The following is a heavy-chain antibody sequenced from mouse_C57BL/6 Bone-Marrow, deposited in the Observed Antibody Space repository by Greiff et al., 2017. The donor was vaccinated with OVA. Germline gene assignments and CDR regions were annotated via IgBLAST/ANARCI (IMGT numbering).Heavy chain of an antibody. Sequence: QVQLQQPGAELVMPGASVKLSCKASGYTFTSYWMHWVKQRPGQGLEWIGEIDPSDSYTNYNQKFKGKSTLTVDKSSSTAYMQLSSLTSEDSAVYYCARESDYDEAMDYWGQGTSVTVSS. CDR1: GYTFTSYW. CDR3: ARESDYDEAMDY. D-gene: IGHD2-4*01. J-gene: IGHJ4*01. CDR2: IDPSDSYT. V-gene: IGHV1-69*01.